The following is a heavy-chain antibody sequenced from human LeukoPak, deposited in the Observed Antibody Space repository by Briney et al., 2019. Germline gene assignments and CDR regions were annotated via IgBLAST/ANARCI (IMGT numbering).Heavy chain of an antibody. Sequence: GGSLRLSCAASGFTFSSYSMNWVRQAPGKGLEWVSSISSSSSYIYYADSVKGRFTISRDNAKNPLYLQMNSLRAEDTAVYYCARDADSYGEYYFDYRGQGTLVTVSS. CDR1: GFTFSSYS. J-gene: IGHJ4*02. V-gene: IGHV3-21*01. CDR2: ISSSSSYI. D-gene: IGHD5-18*01. CDR3: ARDADSYGEYYFDY.